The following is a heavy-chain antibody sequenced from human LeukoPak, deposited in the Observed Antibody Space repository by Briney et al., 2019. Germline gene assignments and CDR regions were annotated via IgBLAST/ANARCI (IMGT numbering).Heavy chain of an antibody. V-gene: IGHV3-74*01. Sequence: GGSLRLSCAASGFTFSSYWIHWVRQAPGKGLVWVSRINTDGSTTTYAGSVKGRFTISRDNAKNTLYLQMNSLRAEDTAVYYCARFRYSGSYYFDYWAQGTLVTVSS. J-gene: IGHJ4*02. CDR1: GFTFSSYW. CDR2: INTDGSTT. CDR3: ARFRYSGSYYFDY. D-gene: IGHD1-26*01.